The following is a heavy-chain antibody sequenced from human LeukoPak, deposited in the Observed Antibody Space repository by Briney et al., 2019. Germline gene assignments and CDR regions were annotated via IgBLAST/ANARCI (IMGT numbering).Heavy chain of an antibody. J-gene: IGHJ4*02. CDR1: GGSVSSYY. Sequence: PSETLSLTCTVSGGSVSSYYWSWIRQPAGKGLEWIGRIYTSGSTNYNPSLKSRVTMSVDTSKNQFSLQLNSVTPEDTAVYCCARGGNSSGYSGLFDYWGQGTLVTVSS. CDR3: ARGGNSSGYSGLFDY. D-gene: IGHD3-22*01. V-gene: IGHV4-4*07. CDR2: IYTSGST.